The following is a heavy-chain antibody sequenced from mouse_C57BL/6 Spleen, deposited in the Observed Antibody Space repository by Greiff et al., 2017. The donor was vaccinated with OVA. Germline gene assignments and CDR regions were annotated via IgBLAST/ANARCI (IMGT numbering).Heavy chain of an antibody. CDR1: GYTFTSYW. Sequence: QVQLQQPGTELVKPGASVKLSCKASGYTFTSYWMHWVKQRPGQGLEWIGNINPSSGGTNYNEKFKGKATLTVDKSSSTAYMQLSSLTSEDSAVYYWERRATMVNWYFDDWGKGTTVTVSS. CDR2: INPSSGGT. D-gene: IGHD2-1*01. V-gene: IGHV1-53*01. J-gene: IGHJ1*03. CDR3: ERRATMVNWYFDD.